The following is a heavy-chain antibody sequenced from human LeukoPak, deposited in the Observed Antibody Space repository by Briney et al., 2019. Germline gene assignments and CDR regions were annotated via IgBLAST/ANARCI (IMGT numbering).Heavy chain of an antibody. Sequence: SQTLSLTCTVSGGSISSGGYYWSWIRQHPGKGLEWIGYIYYSGSAYYNPSLKSRVTISVDTSKNQFSLKLSSVTAADTAVYYCARFIAHYDFWSGYYTQDAFDIWGQGTMVTVSS. CDR3: ARFIAHYDFWSGYYTQDAFDI. D-gene: IGHD3-3*01. CDR1: GGSISSGGYY. CDR2: IYYSGSA. V-gene: IGHV4-31*03. J-gene: IGHJ3*02.